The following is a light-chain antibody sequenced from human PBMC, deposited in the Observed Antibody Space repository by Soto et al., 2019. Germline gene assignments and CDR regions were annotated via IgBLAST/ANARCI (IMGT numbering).Light chain of an antibody. J-gene: IGKJ1*01. V-gene: IGKV3-15*01. CDR1: QSVSNN. CDR2: GAS. CDR3: QQYYNWWT. Sequence: EIEMTQSPATVSVSPGERATLSCRASQSVSNNLAWYQKKPGQAPRLLIYGASTRATAIPARFSGSGSGTEFTLTISSLQSEDFAFYYCQQYYNWWTFGQGTRVDIK.